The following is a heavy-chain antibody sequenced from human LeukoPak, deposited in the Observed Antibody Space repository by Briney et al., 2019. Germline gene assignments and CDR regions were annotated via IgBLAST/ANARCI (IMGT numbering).Heavy chain of an antibody. CDR3: TIPQALLKYCSGGSCYSPFDY. Sequence: GGSLRLSCIASGFTFGDYAMSWFRQAPGKGLEWVGFIRSKAYGGTTEYAASVKGRFTISRDDSKNIAYLQMNSLQTEDTAVYYCTIPQALLKYCSGGSCYSPFDYWGQGTLVTVSS. D-gene: IGHD2-15*01. CDR2: IRSKAYGGTT. J-gene: IGHJ4*02. V-gene: IGHV3-49*03. CDR1: GFTFGDYA.